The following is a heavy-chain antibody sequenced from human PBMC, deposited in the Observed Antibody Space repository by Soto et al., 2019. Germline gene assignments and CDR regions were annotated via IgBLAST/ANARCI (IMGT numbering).Heavy chain of an antibody. D-gene: IGHD6-19*01. Sequence: GGSLRPSCVGSGFTLSYYGMDWVRQSPGKGPEWVSLLGDSDDTAYYTDSVQGRFTMSRDKSKNTLYLQMSSLRAEDTAIYYCVREGSGWSSRGSFDFWGRGTMVTVSS. CDR1: GFTLSYYG. CDR3: VREGSGWSSRGSFDF. J-gene: IGHJ3*01. V-gene: IGHV3-23*01. CDR2: LGDSDDTA.